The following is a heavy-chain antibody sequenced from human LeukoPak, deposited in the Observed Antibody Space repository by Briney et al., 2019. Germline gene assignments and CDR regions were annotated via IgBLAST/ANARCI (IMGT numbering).Heavy chain of an antibody. CDR1: GYTFTSYY. CDR2: INPNSGGT. D-gene: IGHD2-2*01. Sequence: ASVKVSCKASGYTFTSYYMHWVRQAPGQGLEWMGWINPNSGGTNYAQKFQGRVTMTRDTSISTACMELSRLRSDDTAVYYCAREAYCSSTSCYGHPFDYWGQGTLVTVSS. CDR3: AREAYCSSTSCYGHPFDY. J-gene: IGHJ4*02. V-gene: IGHV1-2*02.